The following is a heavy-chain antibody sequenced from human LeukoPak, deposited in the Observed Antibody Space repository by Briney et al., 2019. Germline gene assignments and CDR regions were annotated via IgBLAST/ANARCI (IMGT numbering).Heavy chain of an antibody. Sequence: GGSLRLSCAASGFTFDDYAMHWVRQAPGKGLEWVSAISGSGGSTDYADSVKGRFTISRDNSKNTLYLQMNSLRAEDTAVYYCAKGMTTNPYVFNIWGQGTMVTVSS. CDR2: ISGSGGST. V-gene: IGHV3-23*01. J-gene: IGHJ3*02. CDR3: AKGMTTNPYVFNI. CDR1: GFTFDDYA. D-gene: IGHD5-24*01.